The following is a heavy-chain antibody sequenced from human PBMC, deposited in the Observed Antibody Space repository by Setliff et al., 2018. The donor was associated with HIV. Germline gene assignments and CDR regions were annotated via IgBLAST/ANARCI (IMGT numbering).Heavy chain of an antibody. CDR1: GGSFSDYS. CDR2: INDNGGA. V-gene: IGHV4-34*01. D-gene: IGHD5-18*01. J-gene: IGHJ4*02. CDR3: ARVARYSYGSFES. Sequence: SETLSLTCAVSGGSFSDYSWTWLRQPPGKALEWIGHINDNGGANYNPSLPTRATISVATPKNQFFLELTSVTAADTAVYYCARVARYSYGSFESWGQGTLVTVSS.